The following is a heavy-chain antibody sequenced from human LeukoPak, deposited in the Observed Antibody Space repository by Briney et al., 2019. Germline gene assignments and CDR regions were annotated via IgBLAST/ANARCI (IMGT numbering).Heavy chain of an antibody. D-gene: IGHD3-10*01. CDR2: INHSGST. V-gene: IGHV4-34*01. Sequence: SETLSLTCAVYGGSFRGYYWSWIRQPPGKGLEWIGEINHSGSTNYNPSLKSRVTISVDTSKNQFSLKLSSVTAADTAVYYCARDSGTTGKVKFDPWGQGTLVTVSS. CDR1: GGSFRGYY. CDR3: ARDSGTTGKVKFDP. J-gene: IGHJ5*02.